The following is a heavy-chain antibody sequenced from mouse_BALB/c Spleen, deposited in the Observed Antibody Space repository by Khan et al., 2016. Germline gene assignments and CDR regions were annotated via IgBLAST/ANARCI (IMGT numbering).Heavy chain of an antibody. V-gene: IGHV4-1*02. CDR2: INPDSSTI. CDR3: ARLGYYCAMEY. Sequence: EVELVESGGGLVQPGGSLKLSCAASGFDFSRYWMRWVRQVPGQGLEWIGEINPDSSTINYTPSLKDKSITSRDNAKNTLYLQMSKVRSEDTALYWWARLGYYCAMEYKSQGATVTISS. CDR1: GFDFSRYW. J-gene: IGHJ4*01. D-gene: IGHD2-14*01.